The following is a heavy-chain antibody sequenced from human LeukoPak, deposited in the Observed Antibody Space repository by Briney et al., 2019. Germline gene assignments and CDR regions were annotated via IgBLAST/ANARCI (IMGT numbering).Heavy chain of an antibody. D-gene: IGHD5-24*01. CDR3: ARGGPRTDDYNFDY. V-gene: IGHV4-59*01. CDR2: VYDGGKT. Sequence: SETLSLTCSVSGASIGSFYWSWIRQTPGKGLEWIGYVYDGGKTYYNPSLKGRVTVSVDTSNNQFSLKLRSVTAADTAVYYCARGGPRTDDYNFDYWGQGTLVSVSS. J-gene: IGHJ4*02. CDR1: GASIGSFY.